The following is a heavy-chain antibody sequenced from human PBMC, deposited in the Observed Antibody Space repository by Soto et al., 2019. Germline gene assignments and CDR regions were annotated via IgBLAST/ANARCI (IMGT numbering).Heavy chain of an antibody. CDR2: ISAYNGNT. J-gene: IGHJ6*02. CDR3: ARDVRGHYYYYGMDV. CDR1: GYTFTSYG. V-gene: IGHV1-18*01. Sequence: QVQLVQSGAEVKKPGASVKVSCKASGYTFTSYGISWVRQAPGQGLEWMGWISAYNGNTNYAQRLQGRVTMTTDTSTSTPYMELRSLRSDYTAVYYCARDVRGHYYYYGMDVWGQGTTVTVSS. D-gene: IGHD5-12*01.